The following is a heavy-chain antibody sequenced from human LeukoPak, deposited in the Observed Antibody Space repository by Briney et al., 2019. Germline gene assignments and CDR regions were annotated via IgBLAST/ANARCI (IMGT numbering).Heavy chain of an antibody. J-gene: IGHJ3*02. D-gene: IGHD1-26*01. CDR1: GFTFDDYA. CDR2: VSWNSGTI. V-gene: IGHV3-9*03. CDR3: AKGDSGSYSTPDAFDI. Sequence: GGSLRLSCAASGFTFDDYAMHWVRQAPGKGLEWVSGVSWNSGTIGYADSAKGRFTISRDNAKNSLYLQMNSLRAEDMALYYCAKGDSGSYSTPDAFDIWGQGTMVTVSS.